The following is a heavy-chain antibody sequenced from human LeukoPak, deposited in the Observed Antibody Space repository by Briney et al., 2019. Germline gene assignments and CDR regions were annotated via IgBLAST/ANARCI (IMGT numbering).Heavy chain of an antibody. J-gene: IGHJ6*02. CDR2: INSDGSST. Sequence: PGGSLRLSCAASGFTFSSYWMHWVRQAPGKGLVWVSRINSDGSSTSYADSVKGRLTISRDNAKNTLYLQMNSLRAEDTAVYYCARESGSSWYGGGPFYYYYGMDVWGQGTTVTVSS. CDR3: ARESGSSWYGGGPFYYYYGMDV. CDR1: GFTFSSYW. D-gene: IGHD6-13*01. V-gene: IGHV3-74*01.